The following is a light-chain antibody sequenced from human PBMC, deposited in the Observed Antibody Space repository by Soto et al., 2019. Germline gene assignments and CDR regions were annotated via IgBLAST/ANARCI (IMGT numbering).Light chain of an antibody. J-gene: IGLJ1*01. CDR1: SSDVGGYNY. CDR2: EVS. Sequence: QSALTQPASVSGSPGQSISISCTGTSSDVGGYNYVSWYQQHPGKAPKLMIYEVSNRPSGVSNRFSGSKSGNTASRTISGLQAEDEADYYYSSYTSSSIDYVFGTGTKLTVL. V-gene: IGLV2-14*01. CDR3: SSYTSSSIDYV.